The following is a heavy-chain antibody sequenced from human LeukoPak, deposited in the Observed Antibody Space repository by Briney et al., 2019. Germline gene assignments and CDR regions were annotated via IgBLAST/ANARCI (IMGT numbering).Heavy chain of an antibody. J-gene: IGHJ3*02. CDR1: GFTVSSNY. V-gene: IGHV3-66*02. CDR3: ASRERYYYDSSGYPDAFDI. CDR2: IYSGGST. D-gene: IGHD3-22*01. Sequence: GGSLRLSCAASGFTVSSNYMSWVRQAPGKGLEWVSVIYSGGSTYYADSVKGRFTISRDNSKNTLYLQMNSLRAEDTAVYYCASRERYYYDSSGYPDAFDIWGQGTMVTVSS.